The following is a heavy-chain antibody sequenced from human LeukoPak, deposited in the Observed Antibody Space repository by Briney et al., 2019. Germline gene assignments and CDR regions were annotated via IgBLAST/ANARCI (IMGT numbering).Heavy chain of an antibody. J-gene: IGHJ5*02. CDR1: GFTFSSYE. CDR3: ARVGSLGNWSDP. Sequence: GGSLRLSCAASGFTFSSYEMNWVRQAPGKGLEWVANIKQDGSEKYYVDSVKGRFTISRDNAKNSLYLQMNSLRAEDTAVYYCARVGSLGNWSDPWGQGTLVTVSS. CDR2: IKQDGSEK. D-gene: IGHD7-27*01. V-gene: IGHV3-7*01.